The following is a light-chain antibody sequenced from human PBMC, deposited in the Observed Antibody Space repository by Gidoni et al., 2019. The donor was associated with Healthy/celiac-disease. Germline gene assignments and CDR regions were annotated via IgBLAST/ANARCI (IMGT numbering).Light chain of an antibody. J-gene: IGKJ4*02. V-gene: IGKV1-12*01. CDR1: QGISSW. Sequence: DIQMTPSPSSVSASVGDRVTITCRASQGISSWLVWYQQKPGKAPKLLIYAASSLQSGVPSRFSGSGSGTDFTLTISSLQPEDFATYYCQQDNSFPPTFGGGTKVEIK. CDR2: AAS. CDR3: QQDNSFPPT.